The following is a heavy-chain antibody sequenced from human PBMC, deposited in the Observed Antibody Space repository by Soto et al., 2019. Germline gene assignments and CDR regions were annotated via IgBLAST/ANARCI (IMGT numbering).Heavy chain of an antibody. Sequence: QVQLVESGGGVVQPGRSLRLSCAASGFTFSSYGMHWVRQAPGKGLEWVAVIWYDGSNKYYADSVKGRFTISRDNSKNALYLQMNSLRAEDTAVYYCARGRDERDYYYYYMDVWGKGTTVTVSS. J-gene: IGHJ6*03. CDR1: GFTFSSYG. CDR2: IWYDGSNK. CDR3: ARGRDERDYYYYYMDV. V-gene: IGHV3-33*01.